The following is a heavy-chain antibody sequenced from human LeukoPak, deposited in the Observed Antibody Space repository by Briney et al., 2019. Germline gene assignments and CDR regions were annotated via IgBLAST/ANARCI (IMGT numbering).Heavy chain of an antibody. D-gene: IGHD1-26*01. CDR3: ARDHNPLVGATMRGYFDY. Sequence: GGSLRLSCAASGFTFSSYAMHWVRQAPGKGLEWVAVISYDGSNKYYADSVKGRFTISRDNSKNTLYLQMNSLRAEDTAVYYCARDHNPLVGATMRGYFDYWGQGTLVTVSS. J-gene: IGHJ4*02. CDR1: GFTFSSYA. CDR2: ISYDGSNK. V-gene: IGHV3-30-3*01.